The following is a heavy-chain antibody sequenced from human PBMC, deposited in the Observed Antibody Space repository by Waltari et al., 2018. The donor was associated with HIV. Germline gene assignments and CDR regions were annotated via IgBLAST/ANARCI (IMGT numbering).Heavy chain of an antibody. CDR3: ARDPGGGSSSRGYYGMDV. Sequence: QVQLVQSGAEVKKPGSSVKFPCKASGGTFSSYAIRRVLQASGQGLEWMGGIIPIFGTANYAQKFQGRVTITADESTSTAYMELSSLRSEDTAVYYCARDPGGGSSSRGYYGMDVWGQGTTVTVSS. D-gene: IGHD6-6*01. J-gene: IGHJ6*02. CDR1: GGTFSSYA. V-gene: IGHV1-69*12. CDR2: IIPIFGTA.